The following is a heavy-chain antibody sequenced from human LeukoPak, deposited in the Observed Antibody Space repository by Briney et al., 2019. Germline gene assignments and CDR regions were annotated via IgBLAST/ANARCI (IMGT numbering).Heavy chain of an antibody. V-gene: IGHV4-39*01. CDR2: ICYSGST. CDR3: ARQGYYDR. J-gene: IGHJ4*02. CDR1: GASISGSGYY. D-gene: IGHD3-22*01. Sequence: PSETLSLTCAVSGASISGSGYYWGWIRQPPGKGLEWIGNICYSGSTYYNASLQSRVTISIDTSKNQFSLRLNSVTAADPAMYYCARQGYYDRWGQGTLVTVSS.